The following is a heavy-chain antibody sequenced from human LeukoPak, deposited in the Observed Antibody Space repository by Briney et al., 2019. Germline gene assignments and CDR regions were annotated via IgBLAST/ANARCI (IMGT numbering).Heavy chain of an antibody. V-gene: IGHV1-2*02. CDR3: ARAGTYYGSGRYYFDY. CDR2: INPNSGGT. D-gene: IGHD3-10*01. CDR1: GYTFTGYY. J-gene: IGHJ4*02. Sequence: ASVKVSCKASGYTFTGYYMHWVRQAPGQGLEWMGWINPNSGGTNYAQKFQGRVTMTRDTSISTAYMELSRLRSDDTAVYYCARAGTYYGSGRYYFDYWGQGTLVTVSS.